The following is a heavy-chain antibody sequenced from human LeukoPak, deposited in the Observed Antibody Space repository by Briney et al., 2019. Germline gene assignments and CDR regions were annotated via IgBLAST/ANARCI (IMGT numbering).Heavy chain of an antibody. Sequence: GGSLRLSCAASGFTFSSYAMSWVRQAPGKRLEWVSAISGSGGSTYYADSVKGRFTISRDNSKNTLYLQMNSLRAEDTAVYYCAKGPYYYDSSGYYYWGQGTLVTVSS. V-gene: IGHV3-23*01. CDR3: AKGPYYYDSSGYYY. CDR2: ISGSGGST. D-gene: IGHD3-22*01. J-gene: IGHJ4*02. CDR1: GFTFSSYA.